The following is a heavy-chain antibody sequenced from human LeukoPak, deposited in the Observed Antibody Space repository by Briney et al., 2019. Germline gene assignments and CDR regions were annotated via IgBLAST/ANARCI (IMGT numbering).Heavy chain of an antibody. J-gene: IGHJ4*02. Sequence: GGSLRLSCAASGFIFSSYSMNWVRQAPGKGLEWVSSISGSSRYINYADSVKGRFTISRDDAKNSLYLQMNSLRAEDTAVYYCARDSDMELRFPHWGQGTLVTVSS. CDR3: ARDSDMELRFPH. V-gene: IGHV3-21*01. D-gene: IGHD3-3*01. CDR2: ISGSSRYI. CDR1: GFIFSSYS.